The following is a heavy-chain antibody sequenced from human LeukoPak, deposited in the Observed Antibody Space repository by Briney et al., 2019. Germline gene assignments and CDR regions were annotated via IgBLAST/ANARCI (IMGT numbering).Heavy chain of an antibody. D-gene: IGHD3-22*01. Sequence: ASVQVSCKASGYTFTTYAMNWVRQAPGQGLEWMGWINTNTGNPTYAQGFTGRFVFSLDTSVSTAYLQISSLKAEDTAAYYCARELLITRTWFDPWGQGTLVTVSS. CDR1: GYTFTTYA. V-gene: IGHV7-4-1*02. CDR3: ARELLITRTWFDP. CDR2: INTNTGNP. J-gene: IGHJ5*02.